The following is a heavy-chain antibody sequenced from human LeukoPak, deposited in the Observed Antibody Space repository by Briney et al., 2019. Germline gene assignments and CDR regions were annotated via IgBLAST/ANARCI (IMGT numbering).Heavy chain of an antibody. J-gene: IGHJ4*02. CDR1: GFTVSSNY. CDR2: IYSGGST. V-gene: IGHV3-66*01. D-gene: IGHD3-10*01. Sequence: AGGSLRLSCAASGFTVSSNYMSWVRQAPGKGLEWVSVIYSGGSTYYADSVKGRFTISRDNSKNTLYLQMNSLRAEDTAVYYCARGRDYYGSGTYYFDYWGQGTLVTVSS. CDR3: ARGRDYYGSGTYYFDY.